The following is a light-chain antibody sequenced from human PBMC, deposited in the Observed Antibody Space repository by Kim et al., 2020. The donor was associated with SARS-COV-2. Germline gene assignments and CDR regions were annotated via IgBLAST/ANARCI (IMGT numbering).Light chain of an antibody. Sequence: ALGQTVKITCQEDSLRSYYASWDQQKPGQAPILVIYGRNNRPSGIPDRFSGSSSVNTASLTITGAQAEDEADYYCNSRDSTGKRWVFGTGTKVTVL. J-gene: IGLJ1*01. CDR2: GRN. CDR1: SLRSYY. CDR3: NSRDSTGKRWV. V-gene: IGLV3-19*01.